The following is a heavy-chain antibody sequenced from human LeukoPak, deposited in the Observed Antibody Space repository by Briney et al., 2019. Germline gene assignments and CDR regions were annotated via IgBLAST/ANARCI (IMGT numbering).Heavy chain of an antibody. CDR3: ARIPKKPAAFDI. CDR2: INPNSGDT. CDR1: GYIFTGYY. D-gene: IGHD2-2*02. J-gene: IGHJ3*02. V-gene: IGHV1-2*02. Sequence: VASVKVSCKASGYIFTGYYMHWVRQAPGQGLEWMGWINPNSGDTNYAQKFQGRVTMTRDTSISTAYMELSRLRSDDTAVYYCARIPKKPAAFDIWGQGTMVTVSS.